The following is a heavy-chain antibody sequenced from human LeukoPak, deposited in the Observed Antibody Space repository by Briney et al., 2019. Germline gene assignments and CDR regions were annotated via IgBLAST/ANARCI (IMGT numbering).Heavy chain of an antibody. CDR2: IYYSGST. CDR1: GGSISSGDYY. Sequence: PSETLSLTCTVSGGSISSGDYYWSWIRQPPGKGLEWIGYIYYSGSTYYNPSLKSRVTISVDTSKNQFSLKLSSVTAADTAVYYCARARGENDAFDIWGQGTMVTVSS. D-gene: IGHD2-21*01. CDR3: ARARGENDAFDI. J-gene: IGHJ3*02. V-gene: IGHV4-30-4*02.